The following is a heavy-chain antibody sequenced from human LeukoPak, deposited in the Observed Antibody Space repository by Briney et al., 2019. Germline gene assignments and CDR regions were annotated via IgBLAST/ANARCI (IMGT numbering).Heavy chain of an antibody. J-gene: IGHJ4*02. Sequence: GGSLRLSCAASGYRFTDYAMCWVRQGPGKGVQRVSGISDSGGSSYHTESVKGRFTISRDNSKNTVFLEMNNVRVEDTAVYFCARDGSYSPWGGQRRLVTVSS. CDR1: GYRFTDYA. CDR3: ARDGSYSPW. CDR2: ISDSGGSS. V-gene: IGHV3-23*01. D-gene: IGHD5-18*01.